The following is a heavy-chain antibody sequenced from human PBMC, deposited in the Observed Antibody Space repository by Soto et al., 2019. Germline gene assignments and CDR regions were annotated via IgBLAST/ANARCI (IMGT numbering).Heavy chain of an antibody. J-gene: IGHJ6*02. Sequence: QVQLVQSGAEVKKPGSSVKVSCKASGGTFGSYAISWVRQAPGQGLEWMGGIIPIPGTANYAQKLQGRVTIAADESTTTAYMKLSSLRSEDTAVYYCARSQGSSTSLEIYYYYYYGMDVWGQGTTVTVSS. CDR2: IIPIPGTA. CDR3: ARSQGSSTSLEIYYYYYYGMDV. CDR1: GGTFGSYA. V-gene: IGHV1-69*01. D-gene: IGHD2-2*01.